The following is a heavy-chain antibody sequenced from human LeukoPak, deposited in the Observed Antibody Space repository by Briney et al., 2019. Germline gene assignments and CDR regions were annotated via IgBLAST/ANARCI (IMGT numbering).Heavy chain of an antibody. CDR2: INWNGGRT. Sequence: PGGSLRLSCVASGFTVSTNYMSWVRQTPGKGLEWVSGINWNGGRTGYAGSVKGRFTISRDNAKNSLYLQMNSLRAEDTALYYCARDSGYSSGWFGDVWGKGTTVTVSS. CDR1: GFTVSTNY. J-gene: IGHJ6*04. CDR3: ARDSGYSSGWFGDV. V-gene: IGHV3-20*04. D-gene: IGHD6-19*01.